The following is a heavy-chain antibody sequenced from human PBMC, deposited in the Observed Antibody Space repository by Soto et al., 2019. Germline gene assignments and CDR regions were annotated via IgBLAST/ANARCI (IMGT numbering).Heavy chain of an antibody. V-gene: IGHV2-5*02. CDR3: AHVPSMIVVVIEYYFDY. J-gene: IGHJ4*02. CDR2: IYWDDDK. D-gene: IGHD3-22*01. CDR1: GFSLSTSGVD. Sequence: QITLKESGPTLVKPTQTLTLTCTFSGFSLSTSGVDVGWIRQPPGKALEWLALIYWDDDKRYSPSLKSRLTITEDTSKNQVVLTMTNMDPVDTATYYCAHVPSMIVVVIEYYFDYWGQGTLVTVSS.